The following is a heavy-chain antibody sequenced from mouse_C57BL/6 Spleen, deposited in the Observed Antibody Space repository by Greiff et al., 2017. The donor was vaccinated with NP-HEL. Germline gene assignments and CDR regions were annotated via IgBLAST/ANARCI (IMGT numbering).Heavy chain of an antibody. V-gene: IGHV1-55*01. CDR1: GYTFTSYW. J-gene: IGHJ2*01. CDR2: IYPGSGST. D-gene: IGHD1-1*01. Sequence: QVQLQQSGAELVKPGASVKMSCKASGYTFTSYWITWVKQRPGQGLEWIGDIYPGSGSTNYNEKFKSKATLTVDTSSSTAYMQLSSLTSEDSAVYYCARGPFYYYGSSPYYFDYWGQGTTLTVSS. CDR3: ARGPFYYYGSSPYYFDY.